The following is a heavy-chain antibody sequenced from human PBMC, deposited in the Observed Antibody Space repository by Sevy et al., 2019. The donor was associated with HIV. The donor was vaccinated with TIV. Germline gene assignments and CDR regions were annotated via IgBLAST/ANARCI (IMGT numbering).Heavy chain of an antibody. CDR3: AASYYDFLTGSGGWFDP. V-gene: IGHV4-59*13. D-gene: IGHD3-9*01. CDR1: GGSNNNYY. Sequence: SENLSLTCSLSGGSNNNYYWSWIRQPPGKGLEWIGYIYHTGSTNYNPSLKSRVTISIDKSNNQFSLRLSSVTAADTAVYYCAASYYDFLTGSGGWFDPWGRGTLVTVSS. J-gene: IGHJ5*02. CDR2: IYHTGST.